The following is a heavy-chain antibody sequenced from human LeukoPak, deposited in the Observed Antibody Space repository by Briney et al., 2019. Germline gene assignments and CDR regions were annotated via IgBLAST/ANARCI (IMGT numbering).Heavy chain of an antibody. J-gene: IGHJ4*02. CDR3: AGDSRFGVITKIPFDY. CDR1: GYSISSGYY. V-gene: IGHV4-38-2*02. CDR2: IYHSGST. Sequence: SETLSLTCSVSGYSISSGYYWGWIRQPPGKGLEWIGSIYHSGSTYYNPSLKSRVTISVDTSKNQFSLKLSSVTAADTAVYYCAGDSRFGVITKIPFDYWGQGTLVTVSS. D-gene: IGHD3-22*01.